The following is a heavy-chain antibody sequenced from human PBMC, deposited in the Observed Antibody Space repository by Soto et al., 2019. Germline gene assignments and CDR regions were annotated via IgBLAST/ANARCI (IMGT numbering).Heavy chain of an antibody. J-gene: IGHJ6*02. CDR3: ARSAVERYDFWSGYSSKYYYGMDV. CDR1: GGSFGGYY. D-gene: IGHD3-3*01. V-gene: IGHV4-34*01. CDR2: INHSGST. Sequence: SETLSLTXAVYGGSFGGYYWSWIRQPPGKGLEWIGEINHSGSTNYNPSLKSRVTISVDTSKNQFSLKLSSVTAADTAVYYCARSAVERYDFWSGYSSKYYYGMDVWGQGTTVTVSS.